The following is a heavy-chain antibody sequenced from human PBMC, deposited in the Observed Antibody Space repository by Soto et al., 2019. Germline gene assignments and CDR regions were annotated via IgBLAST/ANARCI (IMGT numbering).Heavy chain of an antibody. CDR1: AFTFSSYA. Sequence: EVQLLESGGGLVQPGGSLRLSCEASAFTFSSYAMSWVRQAPGKGLEWVSATSGSGGTTTYADSVKGRFTISRDNSKNTLYLQMNSLRAEDTAVYYCTKARIGLNFPPRYDFDSWGQGILVTVSS. V-gene: IGHV3-23*01. D-gene: IGHD1-1*01. CDR2: TSGSGGTT. J-gene: IGHJ4*02. CDR3: TKARIGLNFPPRYDFDS.